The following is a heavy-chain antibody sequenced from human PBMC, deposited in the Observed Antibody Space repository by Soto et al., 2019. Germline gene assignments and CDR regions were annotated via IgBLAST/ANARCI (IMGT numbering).Heavy chain of an antibody. Sequence: SETLSLTCTVSGGSISNYYWNWIRQPPGKGLEWIVYIYYSGNTNYNPSLKSRVTISVDKSKNQFSLKLTPVTAADTAVYYCAREEWELLRESSGMDVWGQGITVTVSS. CDR2: IYYSGNT. CDR3: AREEWELLRESSGMDV. V-gene: IGHV4-59*01. CDR1: GGSISNYY. D-gene: IGHD1-26*01. J-gene: IGHJ6*02.